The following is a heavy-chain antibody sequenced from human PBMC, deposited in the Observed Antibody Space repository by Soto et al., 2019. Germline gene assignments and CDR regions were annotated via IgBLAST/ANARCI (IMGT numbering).Heavy chain of an antibody. V-gene: IGHV4-4*07. D-gene: IGHD3-3*01. CDR1: GGSISNYY. Sequence: ETLSLTCTVSGGSISNYYCNWIRQPAGKGLEWIGRIDTSGSTNYNPSLKSRVTMSVDTSKQEFSLKLSSVTAADTALYYCARGGQDFWSGPFDYWGRGALVTVSS. J-gene: IGHJ4*02. CDR2: IDTSGST. CDR3: ARGGQDFWSGPFDY.